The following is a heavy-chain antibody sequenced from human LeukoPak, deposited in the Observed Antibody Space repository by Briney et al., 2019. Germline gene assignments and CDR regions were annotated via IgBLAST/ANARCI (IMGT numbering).Heavy chain of an antibody. J-gene: IGHJ4*02. Sequence: SVKVSCKASGGTFSSYAISWVRQAPGQGLEWMGGIIPIFGTANHAKRFQGRVTITTAESTSTASMELSRLRSEDPAVCSCTTPGGYGSGRILTGAYYFDYWGQGTLVTVSS. CDR1: GGTFSSYA. CDR3: TTPGGYGSGRILTGAYYFDY. D-gene: IGHD3-10*01. V-gene: IGHV1-69*05. CDR2: IIPIFGTA.